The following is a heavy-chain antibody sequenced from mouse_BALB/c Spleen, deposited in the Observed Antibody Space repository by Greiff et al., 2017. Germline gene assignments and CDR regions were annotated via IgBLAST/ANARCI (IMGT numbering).Heavy chain of an antibody. Sequence: EVQLMESGPSLVKPSQTLSLTCSVTGDSITSGYWNWIRKFPGNKLEYMGYISYSGSTYYNPSLKSRISITRDTSKNQYYLQLNSVTTEDTATYYCARSADYDEGYYAMDYWGQGTSVTVSS. CDR3: ARSADYDEGYYAMDY. CDR2: ISYSGST. D-gene: IGHD2-4*01. CDR1: GDSITSGY. V-gene: IGHV3-8*02. J-gene: IGHJ4*01.